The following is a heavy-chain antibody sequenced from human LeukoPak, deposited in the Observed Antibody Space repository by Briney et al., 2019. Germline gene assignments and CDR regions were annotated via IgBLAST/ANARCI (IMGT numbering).Heavy chain of an antibody. J-gene: IGHJ4*02. V-gene: IGHV4-34*01. D-gene: IGHD4-17*01. CDR1: GGSFSGYY. Sequence: SETLSLTCAVYGGSFSGYYWSWIRQPPGKGLEWIGEINHSGSTYYNPSLKSRITISVDTSKNQFSLKLSSVTAADTAVYYCASPLHSPDYGDSHWGQGTLVTVSS. CDR3: ASPLHSPDYGDSH. CDR2: INHSGST.